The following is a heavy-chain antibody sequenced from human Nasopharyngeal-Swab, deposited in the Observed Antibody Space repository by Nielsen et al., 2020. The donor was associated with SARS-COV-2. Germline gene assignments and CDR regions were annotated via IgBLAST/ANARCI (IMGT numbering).Heavy chain of an antibody. Sequence: ESLKISCTVSGGPISSYYWSWMRQPAGKGLEWIGRIYTSGSTNYNPSLKTRVTMSVDTSKNQFSLKLSSVTSADTAVYYCARDNFGVGISMDVWGQGTTVTVSS. J-gene: IGHJ6*02. CDR3: ARDNFGVGISMDV. V-gene: IGHV4-4*07. D-gene: IGHD3-3*01. CDR1: GGPISSYY. CDR2: IYTSGST.